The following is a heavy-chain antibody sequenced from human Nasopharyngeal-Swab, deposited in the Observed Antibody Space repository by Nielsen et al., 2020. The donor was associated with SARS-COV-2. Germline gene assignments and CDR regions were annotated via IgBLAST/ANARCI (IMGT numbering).Heavy chain of an antibody. CDR3: ARGSFSSSWDLFDY. CDR2: TYYRSKWYN. Sequence: LRLSCAISGDSVSSNSAAWNWIRQSPSRGLEWLGRTYYRSKWYNDYAVSVKSRITINPDTSKNQFSLQLNSVTPEDTAVYYCARGSFSSSWDLFDYWGQGTLVTVSS. J-gene: IGHJ4*02. D-gene: IGHD6-13*01. CDR1: GDSVSSNSAA. V-gene: IGHV6-1*01.